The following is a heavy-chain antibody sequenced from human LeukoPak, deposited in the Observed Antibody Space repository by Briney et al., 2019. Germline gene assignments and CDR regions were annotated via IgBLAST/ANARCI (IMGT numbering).Heavy chain of an antibody. Sequence: GALVKVSCKASGYTFTSYAMHWVRQAPGQRLEWMGWINAGNGNTKYSQEFQGRVTITRDTSASTAYMELSSLRSEDMAVYYCARDPLKGYCSSTSCYAYYYYYYMDVWGKGTTVTVSS. CDR2: INAGNGNT. CDR1: GYTFTSYA. CDR3: ARDPLKGYCSSTSCYAYYYYYYMDV. V-gene: IGHV1-3*03. D-gene: IGHD2-2*01. J-gene: IGHJ6*03.